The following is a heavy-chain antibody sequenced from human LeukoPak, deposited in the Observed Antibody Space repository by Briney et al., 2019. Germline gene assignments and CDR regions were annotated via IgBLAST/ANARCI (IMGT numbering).Heavy chain of an antibody. J-gene: IGHJ4*02. CDR1: GFTYSSYA. Sequence: GRSLRLSCAASGFTYSSYAMHWVRQAPGKGLEWVAVISYDGSNKYYADSVKGRFTISRDNSKNTLYLQMNSLRAEDTAVYYCAKAFSGAFMVATVRGFDYWGQGTLVTVSS. D-gene: IGHD5-12*01. CDR2: ISYDGSNK. V-gene: IGHV3-30*04. CDR3: AKAFSGAFMVATVRGFDY.